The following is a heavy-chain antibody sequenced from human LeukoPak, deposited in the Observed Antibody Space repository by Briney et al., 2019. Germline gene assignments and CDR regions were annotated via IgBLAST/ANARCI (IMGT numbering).Heavy chain of an antibody. CDR2: ISGSGGST. D-gene: IGHD1-26*01. CDR3: AKDRWIEWELRRPSDY. CDR1: GFTFSSYW. Sequence: PGGSLRLSCAASGFTFSSYWMSWVRQAPGKGLEWVSAISGSGGSTYYADSVKGRFTISRDNSKNTLYLQMNSLRAEDTAVYYCAKDRWIEWELRRPSDYWGQGTLVTVSS. J-gene: IGHJ4*02. V-gene: IGHV3-23*01.